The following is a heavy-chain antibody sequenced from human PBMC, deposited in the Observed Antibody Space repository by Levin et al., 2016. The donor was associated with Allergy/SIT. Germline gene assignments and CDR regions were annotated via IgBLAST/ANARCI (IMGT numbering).Heavy chain of an antibody. CDR3: AKDQASYAHIAFDY. J-gene: IGHJ4*02. Sequence: WIRQPPGKGLEWVSAISGSGGSTYYADSVKGRFTISRDNSKNTLYLQMNSLRAEDTAVYYCAKDQASYAHIAFDYWGQGTLVTVSS. D-gene: IGHD2-2*01. V-gene: IGHV3-23*01. CDR2: ISGSGGST.